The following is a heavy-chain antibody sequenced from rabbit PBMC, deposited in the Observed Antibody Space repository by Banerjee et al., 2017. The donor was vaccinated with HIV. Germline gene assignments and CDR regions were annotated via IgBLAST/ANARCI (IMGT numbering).Heavy chain of an antibody. Sequence: QSLEESGGDLVKPGASLTLTCTASGFSFSSSYWICWVRQAPGKGLEWIGCTYTGSGGFTHYASWAKGRFTISKTSSTTVTLQMTSLTAADTATYFCASNDIVDTGHYWALWGQGTLVTVS. D-gene: IGHD7-1*01. V-gene: IGHV1S40*01. CDR3: ASNDIVDTGHYWAL. CDR1: GFSFSSSYW. J-gene: IGHJ4*01. CDR2: TYTGSGGFT.